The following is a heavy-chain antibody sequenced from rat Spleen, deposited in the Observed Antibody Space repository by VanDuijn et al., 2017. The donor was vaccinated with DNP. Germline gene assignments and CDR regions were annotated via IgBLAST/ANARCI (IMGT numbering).Heavy chain of an antibody. CDR3: ARHGRVTTVATYWYFHF. Sequence: EVQLVESGGGLVQPGRSLKLSCAASGFTFSDYYMAWVRQAPTKGLEWVAYISYDGTTTYYGDSGKGRFTISRDNAKSTLYLQMDSLRSEDTATYFCARHGRVTTVATYWYFHFWGPGTMVTVSS. D-gene: IGHD1-3*01. V-gene: IGHV5-7*01. J-gene: IGHJ1*01. CDR1: GFTFSDYY. CDR2: ISYDGTTT.